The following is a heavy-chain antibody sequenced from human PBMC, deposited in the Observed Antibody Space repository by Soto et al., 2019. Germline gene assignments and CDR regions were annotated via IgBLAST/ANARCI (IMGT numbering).Heavy chain of an antibody. CDR3: ARHEGVITNAFDL. CDR2: IYYDGSG. Sequence: SETLSLTCSVSDGSISSSSFYWAWIRQSPGKGLQWIGNIYYDGSGHYNPSLKSRVTMSIDTSEKQISLRLRSVTDADTAVYFCARHEGVITNAFDLWGQGTKVTVSS. CDR1: DGSISSSSFY. V-gene: IGHV4-39*01. J-gene: IGHJ3*01. D-gene: IGHD1-1*01.